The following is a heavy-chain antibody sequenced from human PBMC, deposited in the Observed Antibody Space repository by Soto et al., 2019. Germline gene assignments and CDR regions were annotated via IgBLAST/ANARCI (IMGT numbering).Heavy chain of an antibody. CDR1: GGSITSSSHF. CDR2: IYFTGNA. Sequence: SEALSLTCTVSGGSITSSSHFWGWVRQPPGKGLEWIGTIYFTGNAYYTPSLKSRLTMSIDTSKNEFSLRLNSVTAADTAVYYCAGQTFTIAAASYGRSNWFDPWGPGTLVTVSS. V-gene: IGHV4-39*01. D-gene: IGHD6-25*01. CDR3: AGQTFTIAAASYGRSNWFDP. J-gene: IGHJ5*02.